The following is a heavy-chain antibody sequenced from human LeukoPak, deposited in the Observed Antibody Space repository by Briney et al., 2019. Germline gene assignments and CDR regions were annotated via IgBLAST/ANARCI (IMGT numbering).Heavy chain of an antibody. Sequence: SETLSLTCTVSGGSISSYYWSWIRQPPGKGLEWIGYIYYSGSTNYNPSLKSRVTISVDTSKNQFSLKLSSVTAADTAVYYCARLIRKGIDAFDIWGQGTMVTVSS. J-gene: IGHJ3*02. V-gene: IGHV4-59*08. CDR2: IYYSGST. D-gene: IGHD6-13*01. CDR3: ARLIRKGIDAFDI. CDR1: GGSISSYY.